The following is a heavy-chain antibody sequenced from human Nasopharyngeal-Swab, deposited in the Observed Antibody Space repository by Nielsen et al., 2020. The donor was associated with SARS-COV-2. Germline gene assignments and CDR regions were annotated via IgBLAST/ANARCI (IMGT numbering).Heavy chain of an antibody. Sequence: SETLSLTCTVSGGSISSSSYYWGWIRQPPGKGLKWIGSIYYSGSTYYNPSLKSRVTISVDTSKNQFSLKLSSVTAADTAVYYCATYGYGSYYYYYMDVWGKGTTVTVSS. CDR3: ATYGYGSYYYYYMDV. J-gene: IGHJ6*03. CDR1: GGSISSSSYY. D-gene: IGHD5-18*01. V-gene: IGHV4-39*01. CDR2: IYYSGST.